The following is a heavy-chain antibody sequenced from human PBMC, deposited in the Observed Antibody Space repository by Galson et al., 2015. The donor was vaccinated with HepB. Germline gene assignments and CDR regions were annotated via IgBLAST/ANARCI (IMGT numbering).Heavy chain of an antibody. J-gene: IGHJ4*02. CDR3: ATRRITMILHDY. V-gene: IGHV3-30-3*01. CDR1: GFSLTNYE. CDR2: ISYDGTKK. Sequence: SLRLSCAASGFSLTNYEMNWVRQAPGTGLEWVALISYDGTKKYYADSVKGRFTISRDNSRNTLYLQLNNLRADDTAVYYCATRRITMILHDYWGRGTLVTVSS. D-gene: IGHD3-22*01.